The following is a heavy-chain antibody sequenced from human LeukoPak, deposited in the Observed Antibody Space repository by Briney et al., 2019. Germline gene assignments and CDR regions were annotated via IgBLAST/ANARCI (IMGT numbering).Heavy chain of an antibody. Sequence: SETLSLTCAVYGGSFSGYYWSWIRQPPGKGLEWIGEINHSGSTNYNPSLKSRVTISVDTSKNQFSLKLSPVTAADTAVYYCARGRGYCSSTSCYGYWFDPWGQGTLVTVSS. CDR1: GGSFSGYY. CDR3: ARGRGYCSSTSCYGYWFDP. V-gene: IGHV4-34*01. J-gene: IGHJ5*02. CDR2: INHSGST. D-gene: IGHD2-2*03.